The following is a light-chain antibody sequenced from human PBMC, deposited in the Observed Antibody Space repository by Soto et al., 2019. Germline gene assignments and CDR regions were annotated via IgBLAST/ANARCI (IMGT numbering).Light chain of an antibody. CDR3: LEYNKWPRWT. CDR1: QSVSSY. CDR2: DAS. Sequence: EIGLTQSPATLSLSPGERATLSCRASQSVSSYLAWYQQKRGQAPRLLIYDASNSATGIPARFSGSGSGTDFTLTISRLEPEDFAVYYCLEYNKWPRWTFGQGTKV. J-gene: IGKJ1*01. V-gene: IGKV3-11*01.